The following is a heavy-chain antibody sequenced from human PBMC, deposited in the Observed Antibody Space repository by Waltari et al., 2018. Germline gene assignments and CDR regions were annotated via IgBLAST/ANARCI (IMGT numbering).Heavy chain of an antibody. CDR1: GFTFSRSA. J-gene: IGHJ4*02. CDR3: AKGDWLDD. CDR2: ISDSGDST. D-gene: IGHD2-21*01. Sequence: QLLESGGRLVQPGGSLRLSCVASGFTFSRSAMGWARQAPGKGLGWLVVISDSGDSTIYTDSVEGRFTNYRDNSKNLVYLQMNSLRVEDTAVYYCAKGDWLDDWGQGTLVTVSS. V-gene: IGHV3-23*01.